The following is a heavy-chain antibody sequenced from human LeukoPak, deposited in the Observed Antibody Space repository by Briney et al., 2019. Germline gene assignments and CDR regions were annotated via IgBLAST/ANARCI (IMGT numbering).Heavy chain of an antibody. J-gene: IGHJ4*02. Sequence: SGGSLRLSCAASGFTFSDYYMSWIRQAPGKGLEWVSSISSSSSYIYYADSVKGRFTISRDNAKNSLYLQMNSLRAEDTAVYYCARVGSYGFWSGYYFDYWGQGTLVTVSS. CDR1: GFTFSDYY. CDR3: ARVGSYGFWSGYYFDY. V-gene: IGHV3-11*06. CDR2: ISSSSSYI. D-gene: IGHD3-3*01.